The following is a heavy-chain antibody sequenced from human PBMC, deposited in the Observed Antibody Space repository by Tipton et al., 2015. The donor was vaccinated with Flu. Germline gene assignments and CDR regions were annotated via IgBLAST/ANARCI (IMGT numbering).Heavy chain of an antibody. Sequence: TLSLTCTVSGDSISSSGYYWSWIRQHPGKGLEWIGYIDYSGNTYYNPSLRSRVAISEDTYQNQLSLKVTSVTAADTAVYYWARAPLGSKFATFDFWGQGARVTVSA. V-gene: IGHV4-31*03. D-gene: IGHD1-26*01. CDR1: GDSISSSGYY. CDR3: ARAPLGSKFATFDF. CDR2: IDYSGNT. J-gene: IGHJ4*02.